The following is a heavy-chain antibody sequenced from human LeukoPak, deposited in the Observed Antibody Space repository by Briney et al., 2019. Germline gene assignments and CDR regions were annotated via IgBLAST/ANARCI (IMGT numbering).Heavy chain of an antibody. V-gene: IGHV3-30*02. J-gene: IGHJ2*01. CDR2: IRYDGSIK. CDR3: AKDGGWMDPSVLYWYFDL. Sequence: SGGSLRLSCAASGFTFSNYAMSWVRQAPGKGLEWVAFIRYDGSIKYSADSVKGRFTISRDNSKNTLFLQMNSLRAEDTAVYYCAKDGGWMDPSVLYWYFDLWGRGTLVTVSS. CDR1: GFTFSNYA. D-gene: IGHD3-16*01.